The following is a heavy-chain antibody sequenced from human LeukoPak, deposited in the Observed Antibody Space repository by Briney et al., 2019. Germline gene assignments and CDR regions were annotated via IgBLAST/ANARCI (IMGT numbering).Heavy chain of an antibody. CDR1: GGSISSSSYY. J-gene: IGHJ3*02. Sequence: PPETLSLTCTVSGGSISSSSYYWGWIRQPPGKGLEWIGSIYYSGSTYYNPSLKSRVTISVDTSKNQFSLKLSSVTAADTAVYYCANQEYDAFDIWGQGTMVTVSS. V-gene: IGHV4-39*01. CDR2: IYYSGST. CDR3: ANQEYDAFDI. D-gene: IGHD2/OR15-2a*01.